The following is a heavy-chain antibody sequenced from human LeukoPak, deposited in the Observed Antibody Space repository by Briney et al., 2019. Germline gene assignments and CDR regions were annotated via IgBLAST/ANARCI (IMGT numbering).Heavy chain of an antibody. J-gene: IGHJ4*02. Sequence: GGSLRLSCAASGFTFDDYAMHWVRQAPGKGLEWVSGISWNSGSIGYADSVKGRFTISRDNAKNSLYLQMNSLRAEDTAVYYCAREGGVSSSLYLDYWGQGTLVTVSS. D-gene: IGHD6-13*01. CDR2: ISWNSGSI. CDR3: AREGGVSSSLYLDY. V-gene: IGHV3-9*01. CDR1: GFTFDDYA.